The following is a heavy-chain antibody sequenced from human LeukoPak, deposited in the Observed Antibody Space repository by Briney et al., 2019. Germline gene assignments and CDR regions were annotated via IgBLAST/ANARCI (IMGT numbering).Heavy chain of an antibody. J-gene: IGHJ6*02. CDR2: ISAYNGNT. CDR1: GYTFTSYG. CDR3: ARDLVPAAMMDYYYYGMDV. V-gene: IGHV1-18*01. Sequence: ASVKVSCKASGYTFTSYGISWVRQAPGQGLEWMGWISAYNGNTNYAQKLQGRVTMTTDTSTSTAYMELRSLRSDDTAVYYCARDLVPAAMMDYYYYGMDVWGQGPRSPSP. D-gene: IGHD2-2*01.